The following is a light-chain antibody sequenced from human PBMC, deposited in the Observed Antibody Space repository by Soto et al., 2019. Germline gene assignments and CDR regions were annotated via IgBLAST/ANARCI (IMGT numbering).Light chain of an antibody. CDR2: EVS. J-gene: IGLJ2*01. V-gene: IGLV2-23*02. CDR3: CSYAGGSTS. CDR1: SSDVGSYNV. Sequence: QSALTQPASVSGSPGQSITISCTGTSSDVGSYNVVSWYQQHPGKAPKLMIYEVSKRPSGVSNRFSGSKSGNTASLTISALQAEDEADYYCCSYAGGSTSFGGGTKLTVL.